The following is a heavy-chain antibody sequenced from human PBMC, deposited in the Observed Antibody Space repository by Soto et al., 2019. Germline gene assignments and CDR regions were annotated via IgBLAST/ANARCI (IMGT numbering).Heavy chain of an antibody. CDR2: ISWGSVTI. Sequence: EVQLVESGGGLVQPGRSLRLSCAASGFTFGDCAMHWVRQAPGKGLEWVSGISWGSVTIDYAASVKGRFTISRDNAKNSLYLQMNSLRPEDMGMYYCAKGWNVGVDAFDIWGQGTKVTVSS. CDR1: GFTFGDCA. J-gene: IGHJ3*02. V-gene: IGHV3-9*03. CDR3: AKGWNVGVDAFDI. D-gene: IGHD1-1*01.